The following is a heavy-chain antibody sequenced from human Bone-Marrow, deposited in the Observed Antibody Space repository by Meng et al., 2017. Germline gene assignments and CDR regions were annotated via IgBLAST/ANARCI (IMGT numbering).Heavy chain of an antibody. Sequence: QLQLQESGPGLVKPSETLSLPCTVPGGSIGSSSYYWGWIRQPPGEGLEWIGVIYYNGVTYYKPSLKSRVTISADASKNQFSLKLSSVTAADTAVYYCARHLSCSGAGCFFDFWGQGTLVTVSS. CDR2: IYYNGVT. D-gene: IGHD2-15*01. CDR1: GGSIGSSSYY. V-gene: IGHV4-39*01. J-gene: IGHJ4*02. CDR3: ARHLSCSGAGCFFDF.